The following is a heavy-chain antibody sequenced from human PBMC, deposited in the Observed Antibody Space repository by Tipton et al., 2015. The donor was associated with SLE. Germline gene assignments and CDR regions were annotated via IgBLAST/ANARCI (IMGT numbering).Heavy chain of an antibody. J-gene: IGHJ6*02. V-gene: IGHV4-38-2*01. CDR3: AGIGGKATVSPFYYYGMDV. CDR1: GYSVSSGYY. D-gene: IGHD4-17*01. CDR2: IHHSGNT. Sequence: TLSLTCAVSGYSVSSGYYWGWIRQPPGKGPEWIGSIHHSGNTNYNPSFKSRVTISVDTSKNQFSLKLNSVTAADTALYYCAGIGGKATVSPFYYYGMDVWGQGTTVTVSS.